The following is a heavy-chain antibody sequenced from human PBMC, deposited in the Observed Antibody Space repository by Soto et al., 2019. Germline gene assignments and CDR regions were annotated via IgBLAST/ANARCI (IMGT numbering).Heavy chain of an antibody. V-gene: IGHV3-30*18. Sequence: QVQLVESGGDVVQPGRSLRLSCAASGFTFSRSGMHWVRQAPGKGLEWVTVISDHGREKYYIDSVKGRFTISRDNSKNTLYLQMNSLTPEDTAVYYCVKDRSYSWAFDYWGQGSLVTVSS. CDR1: GFTFSRSG. CDR3: VKDRSYSWAFDY. CDR2: ISDHGREK. J-gene: IGHJ4*02. D-gene: IGHD1-26*01.